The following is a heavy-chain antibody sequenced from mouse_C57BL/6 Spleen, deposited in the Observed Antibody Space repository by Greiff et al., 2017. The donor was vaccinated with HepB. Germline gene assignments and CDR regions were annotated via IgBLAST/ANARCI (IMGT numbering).Heavy chain of an antibody. CDR1: GYTFTDYN. Sequence: VQLQQSGPELVKPGASVKMSCKASGYTFTDYNMHWVKQSHGKSLEWIGYINPNNGGTSYNQKFKGKATLTVNKSSSTAYMELRSLTSEDSAVYYCARSQYYYGSSSYWYFDVWGTGTTVTVSS. CDR3: ARSQYYYGSSSYWYFDV. D-gene: IGHD1-1*01. CDR2: INPNNGGT. V-gene: IGHV1-22*01. J-gene: IGHJ1*03.